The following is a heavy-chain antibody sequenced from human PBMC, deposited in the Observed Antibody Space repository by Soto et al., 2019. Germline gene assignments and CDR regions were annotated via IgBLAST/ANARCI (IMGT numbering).Heavy chain of an antibody. CDR1: GFTFSSYA. CDR2: ISYDGSNK. D-gene: IGHD2-15*01. V-gene: IGHV3-30-3*01. CDR3: ARERTPGHCSGGSCYPGY. J-gene: IGHJ4*02. Sequence: ESGGGVVQPGRSLRLSCAASGFTFSSYAMHWVRQAPGKGLEWVAVISYDGSNKYYADSVKGRFTISRDNSKNTLYLQMNSLRAEDTAVYYCARERTPGHCSGGSCYPGYWGQGTLVTVSS.